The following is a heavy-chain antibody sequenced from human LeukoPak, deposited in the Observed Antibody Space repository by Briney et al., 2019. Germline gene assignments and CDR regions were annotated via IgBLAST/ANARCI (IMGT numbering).Heavy chain of an antibody. Sequence: PSQTLSLTCTVSGGSISSGGYYWSWIRQHPGKGLEWIGYIYYSGSTYYNPSLKSRVTISVDTSKNQFSLKLSSVTAADTAVYYCARETRYDCSSTSCYIDYWGQGTLVTVSS. J-gene: IGHJ4*02. CDR2: IYYSGST. V-gene: IGHV4-31*03. CDR3: ARETRYDCSSTSCYIDY. CDR1: GGSISSGGYY. D-gene: IGHD2-2*02.